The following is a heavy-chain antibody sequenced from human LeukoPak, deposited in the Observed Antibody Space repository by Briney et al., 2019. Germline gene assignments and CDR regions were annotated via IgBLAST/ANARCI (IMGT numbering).Heavy chain of an antibody. Sequence: ASVKVSCKASGYTFTSYAMHWVRQAPGQRLEWMGWINAGNGNTKYSQKFQGRVTITRDTSASTAYMELSSLRSEDTAVYYCARGGTLYSSSWDTFYYYGMDVRGKGTTVTVSS. D-gene: IGHD6-13*01. CDR1: GYTFTSYA. CDR2: INAGNGNT. J-gene: IGHJ6*04. V-gene: IGHV1-3*01. CDR3: ARGGTLYSSSWDTFYYYGMDV.